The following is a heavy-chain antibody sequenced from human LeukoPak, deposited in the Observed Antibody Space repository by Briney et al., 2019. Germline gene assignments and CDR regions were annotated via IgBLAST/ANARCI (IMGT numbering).Heavy chain of an antibody. CDR1: GGSFSGYY. V-gene: IGHV4-38-2*02. CDR3: ARDPSSYDYDSSGYGEGD. Sequence: SETLSLTCAVYGGSFSGYYWGWIRQPPGKGLEWIGSIYHSGSTYYNPSLKSRVTISVDTSKNQFSLKLSSVTAADTAVYYCARDPSSYDYDSSGYGEGDWGQGTLVTVSS. D-gene: IGHD3-22*01. CDR2: IYHSGST. J-gene: IGHJ4*02.